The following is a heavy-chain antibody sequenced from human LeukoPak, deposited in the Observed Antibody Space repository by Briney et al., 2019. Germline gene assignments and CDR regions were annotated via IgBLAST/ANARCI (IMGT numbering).Heavy chain of an antibody. J-gene: IGHJ4*02. CDR2: IKQDGSEK. V-gene: IGHV3-7*01. CDR1: GFIFSSYA. Sequence: GGSLRLSCAASGFIFSSYAMSWVRQAPGKGLEWVANIKQDGSEKYYVDSVKGRFTISRDNAKNSLYLQMNSLRAEDTAVYYCARELSPGYFDYWGQGTLVTVSS. CDR3: ARELSPGYFDY.